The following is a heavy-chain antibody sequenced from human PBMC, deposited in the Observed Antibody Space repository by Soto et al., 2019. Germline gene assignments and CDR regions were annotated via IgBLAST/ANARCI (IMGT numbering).Heavy chain of an antibody. CDR2: ISTYSGDT. V-gene: IGHV1-18*01. CDR1: GYTFFTYD. Sequence: GASVQVSFKASGYTFFTYDISWVRQAPGQGLEWMGWISTYSGDTKYAQKFQGRVTMTTDTSTTTAYLELRSLRSDDTAVYYCARHHGPTTSENWFDPWGQGTLVTVSS. J-gene: IGHJ5*02. D-gene: IGHD5-12*01. CDR3: ARHHGPTTSENWFDP.